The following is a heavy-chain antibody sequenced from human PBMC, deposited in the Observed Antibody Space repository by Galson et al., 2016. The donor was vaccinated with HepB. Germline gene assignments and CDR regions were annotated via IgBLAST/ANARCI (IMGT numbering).Heavy chain of an antibody. CDR1: GGSITDYR. J-gene: IGHJ4*02. CDR2: FYGSGRT. CDR3: ARSGTYYIFDF. Sequence: SETLSLTCSVSGGSITDYRWSWIRQPPGKGLEWIGYFYGSGRTDYNPSLKSRVTLSVDTSKNQFSLKLSSMTAADTAVYYCARSGTYYIFDFWSKGTVVTVSS. V-gene: IGHV4-59*01. D-gene: IGHD3-22*01.